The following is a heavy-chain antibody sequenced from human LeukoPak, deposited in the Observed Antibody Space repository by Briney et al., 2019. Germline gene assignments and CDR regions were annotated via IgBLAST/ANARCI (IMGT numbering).Heavy chain of an antibody. J-gene: IGHJ5*02. CDR2: ISSSSSYI. CDR3: ARDTPEYGDSASFPTWFDP. D-gene: IGHD4-17*01. CDR1: GFTFSSYS. Sequence: PGGSPRLSCAASGFTFSSYSMNWVRQAPGKGLEWVSSISSSSSYIYYADSVKGRFTISRDNAKNSLYLKMNSLRAEDTAVYYCARDTPEYGDSASFPTWFDPWGQGTLVTVSS. V-gene: IGHV3-21*01.